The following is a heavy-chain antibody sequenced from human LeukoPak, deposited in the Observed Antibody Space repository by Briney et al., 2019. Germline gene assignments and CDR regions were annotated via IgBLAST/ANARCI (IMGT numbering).Heavy chain of an antibody. V-gene: IGHV3-23*01. Sequence: GGSLRLSCAVSGFTFRNYFMSWVRQAPGKGLEWVSDISGSEGSNWYADSAKGRGTFANDNSKKTAFLQMNSMRAEATGVYYCARGGCARSSCYDNWGRETL. J-gene: IGHJ4*02. D-gene: IGHD6-13*01. CDR3: ARGGCARSSCYDN. CDR1: GFTFRNYF. CDR2: ISGSEGSN.